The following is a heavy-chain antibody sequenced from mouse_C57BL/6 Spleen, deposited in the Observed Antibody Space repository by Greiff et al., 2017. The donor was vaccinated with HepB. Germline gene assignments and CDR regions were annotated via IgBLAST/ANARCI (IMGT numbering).Heavy chain of an antibody. CDR3: ARPNYGSSPLDY. V-gene: IGHV1-74*01. Sequence: QVQLQQPGAELVKPGASVKVSCKASGYTFTSYWMHWVKQRPGKGLEGMGGILPPDSDTNYIQKFKGKATWTVDKSSSTAYMQLSSLTSEDSAVYYCARPNYGSSPLDYWGQGTTLTVSS. D-gene: IGHD1-1*01. CDR2: ILPPDSDT. CDR1: GYTFTSYW. J-gene: IGHJ2*01.